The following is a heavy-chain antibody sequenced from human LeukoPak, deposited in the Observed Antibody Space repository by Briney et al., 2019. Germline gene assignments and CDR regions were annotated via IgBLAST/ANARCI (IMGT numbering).Heavy chain of an antibody. CDR3: ARAYCSSTSCYYYYYGMDV. D-gene: IGHD2-2*01. Sequence: ASVKVSCKASGYTFTGYYMHWVRQAPGQGLEWMGWINPNSGGTNYARKFQGRVTMTRDTSISTAYMELSRLRSDDTAVYYCARAYCSSTSCYYYYYGMDVWGQGTTVTVSS. CDR2: INPNSGGT. CDR1: GYTFTGYY. J-gene: IGHJ6*02. V-gene: IGHV1-2*02.